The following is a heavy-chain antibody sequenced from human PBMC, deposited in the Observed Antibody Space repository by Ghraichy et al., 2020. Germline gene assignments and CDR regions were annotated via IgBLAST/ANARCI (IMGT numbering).Heavy chain of an antibody. CDR3: AKDMWGTSVTTGPLDY. V-gene: IGHV3-9*01. CDR2: ITWNSGSI. CDR1: GFTFDDYT. J-gene: IGHJ4*02. Sequence: LRLSCAASGFTFDDYTMHWVRQAPGKGLEWVSGITWNSGSIGYADSVKGRFTISRDNAKNSLYLQMNSLRAEDTALYYCAKDMWGTSVTTGPLDYWGQGTLVTVSS. D-gene: IGHD4-17*01.